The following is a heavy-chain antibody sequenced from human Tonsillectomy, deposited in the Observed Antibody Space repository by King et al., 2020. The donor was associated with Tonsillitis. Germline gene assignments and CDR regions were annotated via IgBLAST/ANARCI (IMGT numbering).Heavy chain of an antibody. V-gene: IGHV3-33*08. CDR2: IWSDGSER. Sequence: VQLVESGGGVVQPGRSLRLSCAASGFTFSSYGMLWVRRAPGKGLEWVALIWSDGSERYYGDSVKGRFTLSRDNSKNTLYLQMNSLRAEDTAVYYCAKPLSDCSGGNCYRPHAFDFWGQGTMVTVSS. CDR3: AKPLSDCSGGNCYRPHAFDF. J-gene: IGHJ3*01. D-gene: IGHD2-15*01. CDR1: GFTFSSYG.